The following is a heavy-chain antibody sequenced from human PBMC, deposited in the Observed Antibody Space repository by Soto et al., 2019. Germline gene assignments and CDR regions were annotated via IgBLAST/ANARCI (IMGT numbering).Heavy chain of an antibody. CDR3: ARDWKSFYDSSGYYPLPTIHYGMDV. J-gene: IGHJ6*02. CDR2: IDPSDSYT. D-gene: IGHD3-22*01. Sequence: GESLKISCKGSGYSFTSYWISWVRQMPGKGLEWMGRIDPSDSYTNYSPSFQGHVTISADKSISTAYMQWSSLKASDTAMYYCARDWKSFYDSSGYYPLPTIHYGMDVWGQGTTVTVSS. V-gene: IGHV5-10-1*01. CDR1: GYSFTSYW.